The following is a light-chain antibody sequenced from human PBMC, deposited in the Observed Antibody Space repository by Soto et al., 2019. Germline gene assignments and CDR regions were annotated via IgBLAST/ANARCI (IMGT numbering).Light chain of an antibody. CDR3: QQYENYWT. J-gene: IGKJ1*01. CDR1: QSISAW. V-gene: IGKV1-5*01. Sequence: IPMTQSPSSLSASVGDRVTITCRASQSISAWLAWYQQKPGKAPKLLIYDASNLESGVPSRFSGSGSGTEFTLTISNLQPDDFATYYCQQYENYWTFGQGTKVEIK. CDR2: DAS.